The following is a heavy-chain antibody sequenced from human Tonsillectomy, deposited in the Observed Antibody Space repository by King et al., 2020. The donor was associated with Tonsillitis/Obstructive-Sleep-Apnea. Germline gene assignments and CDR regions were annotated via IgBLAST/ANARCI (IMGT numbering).Heavy chain of an antibody. D-gene: IGHD6-13*01. CDR1: GYTFTSYD. J-gene: IGHJ6*03. Sequence: VQLVQSGAEVKKPGASVKVSCKASGYTFTSYDINWVRQATGQGLEWMGWMNPNSGNTGYAQKFQGRVTMTRNTSISTAYMELSSLRSEDTAVYYCARDGWAAAGTGEYYYYYYMDVWGKGTTVTVSS. CDR2: MNPNSGNT. V-gene: IGHV1-8*01. CDR3: ARDGWAAAGTGEYYYYYYMDV.